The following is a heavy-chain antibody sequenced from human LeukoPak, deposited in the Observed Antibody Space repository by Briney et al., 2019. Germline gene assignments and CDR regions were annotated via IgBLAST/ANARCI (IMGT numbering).Heavy chain of an antibody. V-gene: IGHV4-30-2*01. J-gene: IGHJ5*02. CDR1: GGSISSGGYY. Sequence: PSQTLSLTCTVSGGSISSGGYYWSWIRQPPGKGLEWIGYIYHSGSNYYNPSLKSRVTISVDRSKNQFSLKLSSVTAADTAVYYCARQEAAAGRLGFGPWGQGTLVTVPS. CDR3: ARQEAAAGRLGFGP. D-gene: IGHD6-13*01. CDR2: IYHSGSN.